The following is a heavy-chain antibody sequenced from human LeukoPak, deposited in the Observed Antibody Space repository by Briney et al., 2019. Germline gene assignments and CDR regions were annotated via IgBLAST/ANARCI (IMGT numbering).Heavy chain of an antibody. D-gene: IGHD2-15*01. CDR1: GFTFSSYG. Sequence: GGSLTLSCAASGFTFSSYGMHWIRQAPGKGLEWVAVIRYDGSNKYYADSVKGRFTIPRDNSKTTLYLQMKSLRVEDTDVYFCAREDCSGGRCWFEPWGQGSLVTVSS. V-gene: IGHV3-33*01. CDR2: IRYDGSNK. CDR3: AREDCSGGRCWFEP. J-gene: IGHJ5*02.